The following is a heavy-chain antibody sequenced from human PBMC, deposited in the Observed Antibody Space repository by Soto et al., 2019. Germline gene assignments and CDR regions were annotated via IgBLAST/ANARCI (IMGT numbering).Heavy chain of an antibody. CDR3: TTDSRTTMPEVHFDS. Sequence: GGSLRLSCAASGFAFSNAWINWVRQPPGRGLEWVGRIKSQTDGGSGDYAAPVKGRFVVSRGDSKNIVYLQMNSLKIEDTAVYYCTTDSRTTMPEVHFDSWGHGTLVTVS. CDR2: IKSQTDGGSG. CDR1: GFAFSNAW. D-gene: IGHD2-2*01. V-gene: IGHV3-15*07. J-gene: IGHJ4*01.